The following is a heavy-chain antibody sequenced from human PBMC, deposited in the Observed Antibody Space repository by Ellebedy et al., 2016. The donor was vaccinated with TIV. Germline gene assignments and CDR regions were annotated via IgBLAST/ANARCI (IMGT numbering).Heavy chain of an antibody. CDR1: GFTFSSYA. Sequence: GESPKISCAASGFTFSSYAMHWVRQAPGKGLEWVAVIWYDGSNKYYADSVKGRFTISRDNSKNTLYLQMNSLRAEETAVYYCARMAVVAAKDAFDIWGQGTMVTVSS. V-gene: IGHV3-33*08. CDR3: ARMAVVAAKDAFDI. J-gene: IGHJ3*02. CDR2: IWYDGSNK. D-gene: IGHD2-15*01.